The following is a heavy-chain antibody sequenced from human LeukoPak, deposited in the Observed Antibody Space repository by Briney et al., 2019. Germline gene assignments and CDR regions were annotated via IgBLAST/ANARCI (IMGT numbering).Heavy chain of an antibody. CDR2: MNPNSGNT. V-gene: IGHV1-8*03. Sequence: GASVKVSCKASGYTFTSYDINWVRQATGQGLEWMGWMNPNSGNTGYAQKFQGRVTITRNTSISTAYMELSSLRSEDTAVYYCARVYSSSWYDYYYYMDVWGKGTTVTVSS. D-gene: IGHD6-13*01. CDR3: ARVYSSSWYDYYYYMDV. CDR1: GYTFTSYD. J-gene: IGHJ6*03.